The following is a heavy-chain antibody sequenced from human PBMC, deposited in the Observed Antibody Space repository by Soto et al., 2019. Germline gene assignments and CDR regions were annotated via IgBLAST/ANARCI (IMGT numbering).Heavy chain of an antibody. V-gene: IGHV4-59*01. Sequence: PSETLSLTCTVSGGSISSYYWSWIRQPPGKGLEWIGYFYYSGSTNYNPSIKSRVTISVDTSKNQFSLKLSSVTAADTDVYYCAREFSTVTNYGMDVWGQGTTVTVSS. J-gene: IGHJ6*02. CDR1: GGSISSYY. CDR3: AREFSTVTNYGMDV. CDR2: FYYSGST. D-gene: IGHD4-17*01.